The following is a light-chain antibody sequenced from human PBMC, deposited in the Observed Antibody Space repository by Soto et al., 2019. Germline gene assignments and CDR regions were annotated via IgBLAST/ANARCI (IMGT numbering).Light chain of an antibody. CDR1: SSDVGGYYY. J-gene: IGLJ2*01. Sequence: QSVLTQPASVSGSPGQSITISCTGTSSDVGGYYYVSWYQQYPGKAPKLMIYDVSNRPSGISNRFSGSKSGNTASLTISGLQAEDEADYYCSSYTSRSTVVFGGGTKVTVL. CDR2: DVS. CDR3: SSYTSRSTVV. V-gene: IGLV2-14*01.